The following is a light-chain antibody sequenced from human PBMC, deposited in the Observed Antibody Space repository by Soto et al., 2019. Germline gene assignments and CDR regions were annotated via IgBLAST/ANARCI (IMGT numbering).Light chain of an antibody. J-gene: IGKJ1*01. CDR2: KVS. V-gene: IGKV2-30*02. CDR3: MQRIEFPRT. CDR1: QSLVHSDGNTH. Sequence: DVVMTQSPLSLPVTLGQPASISCRSTQSLVHSDGNTHLNWFQQRPGQSPRRLICKVSNRDSGVPDRFSGSASGTDFTLKISRVEAEDVGVYYCMQRIEFPRTFGQGTKVQIK.